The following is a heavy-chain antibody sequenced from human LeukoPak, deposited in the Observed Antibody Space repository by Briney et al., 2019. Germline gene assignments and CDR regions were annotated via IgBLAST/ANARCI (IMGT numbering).Heavy chain of an antibody. Sequence: GGSLRLSCAASGFTFSSYGMHWVRQAPGKGLEWVAFIRYDGSNKYYADSVKGRFTISRDNSKNTLYLQMNSLRAEDTAVYYCARQVYSSASHFDYWGQGTLVTVSS. CDR1: GFTFSSYG. J-gene: IGHJ4*02. CDR2: IRYDGSNK. D-gene: IGHD6-6*01. CDR3: ARQVYSSASHFDY. V-gene: IGHV3-30*02.